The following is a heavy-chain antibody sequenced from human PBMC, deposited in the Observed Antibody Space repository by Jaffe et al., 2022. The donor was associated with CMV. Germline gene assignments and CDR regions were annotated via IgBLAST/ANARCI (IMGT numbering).Heavy chain of an antibody. Sequence: QVQLVESGGGVVQPGRSLRLSCAASGFTFSSYGMHWVRQAPGKGLEWVAVIWYDGSNKYYADSVKGRFTISRDNSKNTLYLQMNSLRAEDTAVYYCARGNRGIQLWLNGMDVWGQGTTVTVSS. CDR3: ARGNRGIQLWLNGMDV. V-gene: IGHV3-33*01. CDR2: IWYDGSNK. J-gene: IGHJ6*02. D-gene: IGHD5-18*01. CDR1: GFTFSSYG.